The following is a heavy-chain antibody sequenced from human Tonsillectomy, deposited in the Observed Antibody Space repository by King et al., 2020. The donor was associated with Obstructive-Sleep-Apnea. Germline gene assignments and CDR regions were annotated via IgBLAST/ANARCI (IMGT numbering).Heavy chain of an antibody. Sequence: VQLQESGPGLVKPSETLSLTCTVSGGSISNYYWSWIRQPPGKGLEWIGYIYYSGSTNYNPSLKSRVTISEDTSKNQFSLKLSSVTAADTAVYYCAREGGSNYPPSFDYWGQGTLVTVSS. CDR1: GGSISNYY. D-gene: IGHD4-11*01. V-gene: IGHV4-59*01. J-gene: IGHJ4*02. CDR2: IYYSGST. CDR3: AREGGSNYPPSFDY.